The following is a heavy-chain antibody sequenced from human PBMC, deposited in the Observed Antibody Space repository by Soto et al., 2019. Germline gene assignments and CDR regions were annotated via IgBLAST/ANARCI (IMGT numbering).Heavy chain of an antibody. D-gene: IGHD3-3*01. Sequence: QLHLVQSGAVVKKPGASVTVSCSASGYPVTAYYMHWVRQAPGRGLEWMGGINPATGAAKYTQTFPGRVTMTRAQSTGTVFMELGGLTSEDTAVFYCARGGGVGVAGSAAFDMWGQGTLVTVSS. J-gene: IGHJ3*02. CDR2: INPATGAA. V-gene: IGHV1-2*02. CDR1: GYPVTAYY. CDR3: ARGGGVGVAGSAAFDM.